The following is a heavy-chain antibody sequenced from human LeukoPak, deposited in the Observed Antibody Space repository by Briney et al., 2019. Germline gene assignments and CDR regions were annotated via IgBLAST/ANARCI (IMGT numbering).Heavy chain of an antibody. J-gene: IGHJ4*02. D-gene: IGHD3-9*01. CDR3: AKDPTYYDISY. Sequence: GGSLRLSCVASGFSFSDHWMNWFRQAPGKGLEWVATIKKDGSEQYYVDSMKGRLTISRDNAKNSVYLQMNSLRAEDTAVYYCAKDPTYYDISYWGQGTLVTVSS. V-gene: IGHV3-7*03. CDR2: IKKDGSEQ. CDR1: GFSFSDHW.